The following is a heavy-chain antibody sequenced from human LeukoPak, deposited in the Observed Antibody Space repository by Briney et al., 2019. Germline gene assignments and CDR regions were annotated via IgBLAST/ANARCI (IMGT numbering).Heavy chain of an antibody. Sequence: GGSLRLSCAASGFTFSSYVMSWVRQAPGEGLEWVSGIYGSGTTYYADSVKGRFTISRDNSKNTVDLQMNSLRAEDTAVYYCAKETAYQFDYWGQGTLVTVSS. CDR3: AKETAYQFDY. V-gene: IGHV3-23*01. CDR2: IYGSGTT. CDR1: GFTFSSYV. J-gene: IGHJ4*02.